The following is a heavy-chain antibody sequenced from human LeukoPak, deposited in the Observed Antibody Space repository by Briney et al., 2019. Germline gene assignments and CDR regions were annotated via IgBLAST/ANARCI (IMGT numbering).Heavy chain of an antibody. D-gene: IGHD3-22*01. Sequence: GGSLRLSCAASGFTFSSYEMNWVRQAPGKGLEWVSYISSSGSTIYYADSVKGRFTISRDNAKNSLYLQMNSLRAEDTAVYYCARDPTYDSRGYGAQYYFDYWGQGTLVTVSS. J-gene: IGHJ4*02. V-gene: IGHV3-48*03. CDR1: GFTFSSYE. CDR2: ISSSGSTI. CDR3: ARDPTYDSRGYGAQYYFDY.